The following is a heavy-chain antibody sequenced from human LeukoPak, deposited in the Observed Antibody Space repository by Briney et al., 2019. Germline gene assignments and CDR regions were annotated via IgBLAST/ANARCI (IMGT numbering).Heavy chain of an antibody. CDR1: GGTLSSYA. CDR2: IIPILGIA. Sequence: GASVKVSCKASGGTLSSYAISWVRQAPGQGLEWMGRIIPILGIANYAQKFQGRVTITADKSTSTAYMELSSLRSEDTAVYYCARVRGAYYDSSGYFFDYWGQGTLVTVSS. V-gene: IGHV1-69*04. D-gene: IGHD3-22*01. J-gene: IGHJ4*02. CDR3: ARVRGAYYDSSGYFFDY.